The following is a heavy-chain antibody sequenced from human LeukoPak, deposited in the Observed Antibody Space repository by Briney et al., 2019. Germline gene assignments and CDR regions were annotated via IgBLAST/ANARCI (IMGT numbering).Heavy chain of an antibody. Sequence: ASVKVSCKASGYTFTSYYMHWVRQDPGQGLEWMGIINPSGGSASYAQKFQGRVTMPRDTSTSTVYMELSSLRSEDTAVYYCARAHQSYYDSSGYYSGVDYWGQGTLVTVSS. D-gene: IGHD3-22*01. CDR1: GYTFTSYY. J-gene: IGHJ4*02. CDR2: INPSGGSA. CDR3: ARAHQSYYDSSGYYSGVDY. V-gene: IGHV1-46*01.